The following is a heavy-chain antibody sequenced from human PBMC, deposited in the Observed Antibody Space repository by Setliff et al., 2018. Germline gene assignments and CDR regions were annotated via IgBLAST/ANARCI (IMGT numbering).Heavy chain of an antibody. J-gene: IGHJ4*02. CDR3: ARLGPTYYNFWSGYCRY. CDR2: IYYSGST. CDR1: GGSISNYY. Sequence: PSETLSLTCTASGGSISNYYWSWLRQSPGKGLEWSGYIYYSGSTNYNPSLKSRVTISVDTSKNQFSLKLSSVTAADTAVYYCARLGPTYYNFWSGYCRYWGQGTLVTVSS. D-gene: IGHD3-3*01. V-gene: IGHV4-59*01.